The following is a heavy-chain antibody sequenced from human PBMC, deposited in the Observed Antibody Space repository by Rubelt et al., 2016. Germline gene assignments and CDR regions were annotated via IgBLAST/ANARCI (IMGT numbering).Heavy chain of an antibody. D-gene: IGHD3-3*01. CDR2: ISSSSSTL. CDR1: GFTFSSYA. Sequence: EVQLVESGGGVVQPGRSLRLSCAASGFTFSSYAMHWVRQAPGKGLEWVSYISSSSSTLYYAESVKGRLTISRDNAKNSLYLQMNSLRAEDTAVYYCASLVGGYYDSHYWGQGTLVTVSS. J-gene: IGHJ4*02. CDR3: ASLVGGYYDSHY. V-gene: IGHV3-48*01.